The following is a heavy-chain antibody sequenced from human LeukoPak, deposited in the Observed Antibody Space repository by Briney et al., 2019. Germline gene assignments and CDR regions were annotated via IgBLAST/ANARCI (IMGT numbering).Heavy chain of an antibody. J-gene: IGHJ4*02. CDR3: AKQSAGSAAWYSLHYDF. D-gene: IGHD6-13*01. Sequence: PGGSLRLSGAASGFTLSSYAMTWVRQAPGRGLEWVSSVDGGGGPYFADSVKGRFTISRDNSKDTLYLQMNGLRAEDTAVYFCAKQSAGSAAWYSLHYDFWGQGTLVTVSS. CDR2: VDGGGGP. CDR1: GFTLSSYA. V-gene: IGHV3-23*01.